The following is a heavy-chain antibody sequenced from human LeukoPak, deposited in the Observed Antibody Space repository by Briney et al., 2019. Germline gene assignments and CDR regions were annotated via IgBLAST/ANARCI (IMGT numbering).Heavy chain of an antibody. CDR3: ATWEYDSSGLDY. V-gene: IGHV3-30*03. CDR2: ISYDGSNK. Sequence: PGRSLRLSCAASGFTFSSYGMHWVRQAPGKGLEWVAVISYDGSNKYYADSVKGRFTISRDNSKNTLYLQMNSLRAEGTAVYYCATWEYDSSGLDYWGQGTLVTVSS. J-gene: IGHJ4*02. D-gene: IGHD3-22*01. CDR1: GFTFSSYG.